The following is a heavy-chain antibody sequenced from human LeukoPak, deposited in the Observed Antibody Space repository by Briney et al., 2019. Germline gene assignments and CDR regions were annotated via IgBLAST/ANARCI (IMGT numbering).Heavy chain of an antibody. CDR3: ARDLGAASGWHTGTDY. D-gene: IGHD6-19*01. CDR2: IYYSGST. J-gene: IGHJ4*02. V-gene: IGHV4-59*01. Sequence: SETLSLTCTVSGDSISSYYWNWIRQPPGKGLEWIGYIYYSGSTNYNPSLKSRVTISVDTSKNQFSLKLSSVTAADTAVYYCARDLGAASGWHTGTDYWGQGILVTVSS. CDR1: GDSISSYY.